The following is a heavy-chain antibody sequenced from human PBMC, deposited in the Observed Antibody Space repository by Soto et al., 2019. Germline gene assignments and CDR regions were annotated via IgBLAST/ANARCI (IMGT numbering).Heavy chain of an antibody. D-gene: IGHD3-22*01. CDR1: GFTFSSYS. CDR3: AILLLSSGYYKPSDY. J-gene: IGHJ4*02. Sequence: GSLRLSCAASGFTFSSYSMNWVRQAPGKGLEWVSSISSSSSYIYYADSVKGRFTISRDNAKNSLYLQMNSLRAEDTAVYYCAILLLSSGYYKPSDYWGQGTLVTVSS. V-gene: IGHV3-21*01. CDR2: ISSSSSYI.